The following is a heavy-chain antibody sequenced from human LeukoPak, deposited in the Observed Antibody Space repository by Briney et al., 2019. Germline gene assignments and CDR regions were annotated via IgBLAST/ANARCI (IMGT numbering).Heavy chain of an antibody. CDR2: IKTQTDGGTT. CDR1: GFTFRNTW. Sequence: GGSLRLSCAASGFTFRNTWMTWVRQAPGKGLEWVGLIKTQTDGGTTDYAAPVQGRFTISRDDSKNTLYLQMNSLKTEDTAVYYCTTDRLYGDLYYYYYMDVWGKGTTVTVSS. D-gene: IGHD4-17*01. CDR3: TTDRLYGDLYYYYYMDV. J-gene: IGHJ6*03. V-gene: IGHV3-15*01.